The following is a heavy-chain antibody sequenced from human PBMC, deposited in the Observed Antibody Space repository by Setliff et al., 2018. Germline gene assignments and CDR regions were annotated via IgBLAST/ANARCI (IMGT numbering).Heavy chain of an antibody. J-gene: IGHJ5*02. D-gene: IGHD2-15*01. CDR1: DYTFTSSG. V-gene: IGHV1-18*01. CDR3: ARDSPEMVAPPAAHCFDP. CDR2: ISVYKGYI. Sequence: ASVKVSCKASDYTFTSSGISWVRQAPGQGLEWMGWISVYKGYIVYAQKLQGRVAMTTDTSTSKAYMELRSLRSDDTAVYYCARDSPEMVAPPAAHCFDPWGQGTLVTVSS.